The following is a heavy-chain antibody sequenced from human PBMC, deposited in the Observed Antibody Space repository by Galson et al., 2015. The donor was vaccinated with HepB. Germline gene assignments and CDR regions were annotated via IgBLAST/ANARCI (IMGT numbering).Heavy chain of an antibody. Sequence: SVQVSCKASGYTFTSYAMDWVRQAPGQGLEWMGWINTNTGNPTYAQGFTGRFVFSLDTSVSTAYLQISSLKAEDTAVYYCARVSSTTSWYFDLWGRGTLVTVSS. CDR3: ARVSSTTSWYFDL. J-gene: IGHJ2*01. CDR1: GYTFTSYA. CDR2: INTNTGNP. V-gene: IGHV7-4-1*02. D-gene: IGHD6-13*01.